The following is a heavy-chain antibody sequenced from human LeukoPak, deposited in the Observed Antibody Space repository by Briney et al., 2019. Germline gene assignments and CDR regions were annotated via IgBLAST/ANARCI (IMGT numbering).Heavy chain of an antibody. CDR2: ISGGGSST. Sequence: GGSLRLSCVASGFTFSTFAMTWVRQAPGKGLEWVTAISGGGSSTYYADSVKGRFTISRDNSKNTLYLQMNSLRADDTAVYHCAKARYCSGGSCYDYFDYWGQGTLVTVSS. CDR1: GFTFSTFA. V-gene: IGHV3-23*01. CDR3: AKARYCSGGSCYDYFDY. D-gene: IGHD2-15*01. J-gene: IGHJ4*02.